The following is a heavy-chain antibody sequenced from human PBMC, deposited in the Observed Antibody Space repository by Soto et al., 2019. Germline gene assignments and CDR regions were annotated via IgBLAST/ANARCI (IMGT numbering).Heavy chain of an antibody. D-gene: IGHD3-3*01. CDR2: IHHCGGT. J-gene: IGHJ6*03. CDR1: GVSSSSSSYY. CDR3: ARAVEDFWRGVHYYYMDV. Sequence: QLQLQESGPGLVKPSETLSLTCSVSGVSSSSSSYYWSWIRQPPGKGLEWIGSIHHCGGTYYNPSLKSRVTISGETSKKQFSLKLSFVTAADTAVYYCARAVEDFWRGVHYYYMDVWGKGTTVTVSS. V-gene: IGHV4-39*01.